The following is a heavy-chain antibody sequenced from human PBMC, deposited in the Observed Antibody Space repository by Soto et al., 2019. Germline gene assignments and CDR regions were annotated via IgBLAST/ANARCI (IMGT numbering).Heavy chain of an antibody. CDR1: GYSFTSYD. J-gene: IGHJ1*01. V-gene: IGHV1-8*01. D-gene: IGHD6-6*01. CDR3: ARVSMGSSSEDFQH. CDR2: MNPNSGNT. Sequence: QVQLVQSGAEVKKPGASVKVSCKASGYSFTSYDINWARQATGQGLEWMGWMNPNSGNTGYAQKFQGRVTMTRNTSISTAYMELSSLRSEDTAVYYCARVSMGSSSEDFQHWGQGTLVTVSS.